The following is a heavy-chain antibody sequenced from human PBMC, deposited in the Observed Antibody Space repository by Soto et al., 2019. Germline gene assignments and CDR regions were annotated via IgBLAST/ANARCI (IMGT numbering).Heavy chain of an antibody. CDR1: GYNFNNYF. D-gene: IGHD5-12*01. CDR2: IFPGGGNT. CDR3: AREYSPGLFEY. V-gene: IGHV1-46*02. Sequence: ASVEVSCKAYGYNFNNYFLHWVRQAPGQGLEWMGYIFPGGGNTGYTQSFQGRLTVTMDTSTSTVYMDLSSVRLEDTAVYYCAREYSPGLFEYWGQGTLVTVSS. J-gene: IGHJ4*02.